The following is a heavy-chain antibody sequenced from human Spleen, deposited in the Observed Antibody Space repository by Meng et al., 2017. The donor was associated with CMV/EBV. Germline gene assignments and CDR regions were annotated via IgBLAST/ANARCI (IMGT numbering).Heavy chain of an antibody. CDR3: ARDRGNGGYVPLDY. Sequence: FGFIFSYYCLSWFRQAPGEGLEGFSYISDSGSTIYYADSVKGRFTISRDNAKNSLYLQMNSLRAEDTAVYYCARDRGNGGYVPLDYWGQGTLVTVSS. CDR1: GFIFSYYC. J-gene: IGHJ4*02. V-gene: IGHV3-11*04. D-gene: IGHD5-12*01. CDR2: ISDSGSTI.